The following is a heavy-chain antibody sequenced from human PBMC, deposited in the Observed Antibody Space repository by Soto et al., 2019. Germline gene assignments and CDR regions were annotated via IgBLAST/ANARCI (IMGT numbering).Heavy chain of an antibody. D-gene: IGHD3-3*01. CDR2: ISGSGGST. Sequence: EVQLLESGGGLVQPGGSLRLSCAASGFTFSSYAMSWVRQAPGKGLEWVSAISGSGGSTYYADSVKGRFTISRDNSETTLYLQMNSLRAEDTAVYYCAKVGSRGVVPARFDYWGQGTLVTVSS. CDR1: GFTFSSYA. V-gene: IGHV3-23*01. CDR3: AKVGSRGVVPARFDY. J-gene: IGHJ4*02.